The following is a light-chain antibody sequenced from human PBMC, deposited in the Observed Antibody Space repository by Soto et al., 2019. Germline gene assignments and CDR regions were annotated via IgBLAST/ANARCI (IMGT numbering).Light chain of an antibody. Sequence: QSALTQPRSVSGSPGQSVTISCTGSSSDVGLYNHVSWYQQHPGKAPNLIIYDVSKRPSGVPDRFSGSKSGNTASLTISGLQAEDLADYSWCSYIGSYTLLFGGGTKLTVL. CDR2: DVS. CDR1: SSDVGLYNH. J-gene: IGLJ2*01. V-gene: IGLV2-11*01. CDR3: CSYIGSYTLL.